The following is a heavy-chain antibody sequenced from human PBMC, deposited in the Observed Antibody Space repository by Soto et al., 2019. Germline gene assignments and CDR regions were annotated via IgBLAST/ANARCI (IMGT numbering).Heavy chain of an antibody. D-gene: IGHD3-3*01. Sequence: GGSVKVSCKPSGYTFSDYYIHWVRQAPGQGLEWMGWIKPNSGGTKYAPKFQGGVTMTRDTSITTACMELSRLSSRDTAVYYWARAPPFFGSGIDHWGHGTLVTVSS. CDR2: IKPNSGGT. J-gene: IGHJ4*01. CDR1: GYTFSDYY. V-gene: IGHV1-2*02. CDR3: ARAPPFFGSGIDH.